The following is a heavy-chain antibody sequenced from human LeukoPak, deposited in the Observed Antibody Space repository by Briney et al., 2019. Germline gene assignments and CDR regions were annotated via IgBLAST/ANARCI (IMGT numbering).Heavy chain of an antibody. V-gene: IGHV3-21*01. CDR1: GFTFSSYS. CDR3: ARLDSGSYYLDY. Sequence: KAGGSLRLSCAASGFTFSSYSMNWVRQAPGKGLEWVSSISSSSSYIYYADSVKGRFTISRDNAKNSLYLQMNSLRAEDTAVYYCARLDSGSYYLDYWGQGTLVTVSS. D-gene: IGHD1-26*01. J-gene: IGHJ4*02. CDR2: ISSSSSYI.